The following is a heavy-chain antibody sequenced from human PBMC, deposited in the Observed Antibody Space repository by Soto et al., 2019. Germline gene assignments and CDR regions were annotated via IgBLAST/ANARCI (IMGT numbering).Heavy chain of an antibody. J-gene: IGHJ4*02. D-gene: IGHD6-6*01. CDR1: GFTVSNNY. CDR2: IYSGGYT. V-gene: IGHV3-53*01. CDR3: ETRPGGGGY. Sequence: EVQLVESGGGLIQPGGSLRLSCAVSGFTVSNNYMSWVRQAPGKGLEGVSVIYSGGYTAYGDSVKGRFTISRDNSKNTPFSQKKSRGAGGRGGVYWETRPGGGGYWGQGTLVTVSS.